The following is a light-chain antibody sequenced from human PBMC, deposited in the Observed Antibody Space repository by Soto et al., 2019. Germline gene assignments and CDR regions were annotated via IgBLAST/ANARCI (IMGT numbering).Light chain of an antibody. CDR3: QQSDTTPLT. V-gene: IGKV1-39*01. CDR2: GAS. Sequence: DILLTQSPSSLSGFVGDTVIITCRASQRISGAYVNWFQQQPGKAPKLLIYGASRLQPGVPSRFSGAGSGTEFALTISRLQPGDLGTYFCQQSDTTPLTFGGGTRV. CDR1: QRISGAY. J-gene: IGKJ4*01.